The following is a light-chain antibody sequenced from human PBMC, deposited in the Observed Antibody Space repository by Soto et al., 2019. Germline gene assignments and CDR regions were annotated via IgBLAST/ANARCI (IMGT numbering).Light chain of an antibody. V-gene: IGKV3-20*01. Sequence: EIVLTQSPGTLSVSPGDGATLSCRASQTVGKNYLAWYQQRPGQAPRLLIHGASTRATGIPDRFSGSGSGTEFTLTIDRLEPEDFALYYCQQYDTSPRTFGQGTKVEIK. J-gene: IGKJ1*01. CDR2: GAS. CDR3: QQYDTSPRT. CDR1: QTVGKNY.